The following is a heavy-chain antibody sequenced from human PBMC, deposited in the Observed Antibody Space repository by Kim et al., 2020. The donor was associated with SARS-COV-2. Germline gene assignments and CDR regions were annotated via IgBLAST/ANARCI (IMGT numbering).Heavy chain of an antibody. CDR2: IYYSGST. CDR3: ARENILTGYRPIDI. V-gene: IGHV4-39*07. D-gene: IGHD3-9*01. J-gene: IGHJ3*02. Sequence: SETLSLTCTVSGGSISSSSYYWGWIRQPPGKGLEWIGSIYYSGSTYYNPSLKSRVTISVDTSKNQFSLKLSSVTAADTAVYYCARENILTGYRPIDIWGQGTMVIVSS. CDR1: GGSISSSSYY.